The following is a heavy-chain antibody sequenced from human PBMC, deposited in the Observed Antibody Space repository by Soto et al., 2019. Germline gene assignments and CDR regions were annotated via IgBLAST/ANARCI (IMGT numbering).Heavy chain of an antibody. V-gene: IGHV1-69*13. Sequence: SVKVSCKASGGTFRSYSISWVRQAPGQGLEWMGGIIPIFDITNYAQKFQGRVTITADESTSTAYMELSSLGSDDTAVYYCARPDEGCYSSNHHYYYALDVWGQGTKVTVSS. CDR1: GGTFRSYS. CDR2: IIPIFDIT. J-gene: IGHJ6*02. D-gene: IGHD2-21*01. CDR3: ARPDEGCYSSNHHYYYALDV.